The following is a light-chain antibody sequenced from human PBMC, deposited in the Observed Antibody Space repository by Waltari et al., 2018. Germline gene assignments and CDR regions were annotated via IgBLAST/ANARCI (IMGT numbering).Light chain of an antibody. CDR1: SSNNGNNY. J-gene: IGLJ7*01. CDR2: ENT. V-gene: IGLV1-51*02. CDR3: GTWGSSLSGAV. Sequence: QSVLTQPPSVSAAPGQRVTISCSGGSSNNGNNYVSWYRQFPGTAPKLLIYENTERPSGIPGRSSGSKSVTSATPAITRLQAGDQGDSYGGTWGSSLSGAVFGGATPLTVL.